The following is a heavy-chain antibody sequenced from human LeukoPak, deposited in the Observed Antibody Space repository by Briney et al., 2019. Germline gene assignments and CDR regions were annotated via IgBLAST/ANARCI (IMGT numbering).Heavy chain of an antibody. Sequence: SETLSLTCTVSGGSISSYYWSWIRQPPGKGLEWIGYIYYSGSTNYNPSLKSRVTIAVDTSKNQFSLKLSSVTAADTAVYYCARNGPYSRAARNSFDYWGQGTLVTVSS. CDR1: GGSISSYY. V-gene: IGHV4-59*01. CDR2: IYYSGST. D-gene: IGHD6-13*01. J-gene: IGHJ4*02. CDR3: ARNGPYSRAARNSFDY.